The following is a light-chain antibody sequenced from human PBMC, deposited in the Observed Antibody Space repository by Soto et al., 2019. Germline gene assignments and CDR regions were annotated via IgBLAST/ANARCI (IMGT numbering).Light chain of an antibody. CDR2: GAS. J-gene: IGKJ4*01. V-gene: IGKV3-20*01. CDR3: QQYSLAPLT. CDR1: QSIFSSY. Sequence: EIVLTQSPGTLSLSPGESATLSCRASQSIFSSYLAWYQQKPGQAPMLLIYGASSRATGIPDRFSGDGSGTDFTLKISRLEPEDFAVYYCQQYSLAPLTFGGGTKVEIK.